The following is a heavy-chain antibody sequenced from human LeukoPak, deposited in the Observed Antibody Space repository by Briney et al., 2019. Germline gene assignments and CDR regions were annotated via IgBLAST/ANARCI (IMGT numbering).Heavy chain of an antibody. V-gene: IGHV1-3*01. CDR3: ARLRSGSYLRPDAFDI. J-gene: IGHJ3*02. CDR1: GYTFTSYA. D-gene: IGHD1-26*01. Sequence: ASVKVSCKASGYTFTSYAMHWVRQAPGQRLEWMGWINAGNGNTKYSQKFQGRVTITRDTSASTAYMELSSLRSEDTAVYYCARLRSGSYLRPDAFDIWGQGTMVTVSS. CDR2: INAGNGNT.